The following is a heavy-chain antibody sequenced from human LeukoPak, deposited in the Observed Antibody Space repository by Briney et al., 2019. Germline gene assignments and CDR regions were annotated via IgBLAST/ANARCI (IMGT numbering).Heavy chain of an antibody. V-gene: IGHV3-7*03. D-gene: IGHD3-10*01. CDR3: ARVPLWFGNLYYGMDV. CDR2: IKQDGSEK. J-gene: IGHJ6*04. CDR1: GFTFSSYW. Sequence: PGGSLRLSCAASGFTFSSYWMSWVRQAPGKGLEWVANIKQDGSEKYYVDSVKGRFTISRDNAKNSLYLQMNSLRAEDTAVYYCARVPLWFGNLYYGMDVWGKGTTVTVSS.